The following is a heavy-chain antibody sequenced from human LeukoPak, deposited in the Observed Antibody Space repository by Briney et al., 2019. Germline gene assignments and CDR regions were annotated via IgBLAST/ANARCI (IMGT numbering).Heavy chain of an antibody. D-gene: IGHD6-13*01. J-gene: IGHJ4*02. CDR2: ISYDGSNK. CDR3: AKGGAAADYFDY. V-gene: IGHV3-30*18. Sequence: GRSLRLSCAASGFTFSSYGMHWVRQAPGKGLEWVAVISYDGSNKYYADSVKGRFTISRDNSKNTLYLQMNSLRAEDTAVYYCAKGGAAADYFDYWGQGTLVTVSS. CDR1: GFTFSSYG.